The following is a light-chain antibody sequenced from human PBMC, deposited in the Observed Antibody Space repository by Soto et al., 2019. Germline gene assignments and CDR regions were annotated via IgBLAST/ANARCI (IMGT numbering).Light chain of an antibody. CDR3: AAWDDSLSGYV. Sequence: QSVLTQPPSASGTPGQRVTISCSGSSSNIGSNYIYWYQQLPGTPPKLLIYRNNQRPSGVPDRFSGSKSGTSASLAISGLRYEDEADYYCAAWDDSLSGYVFGTGTKLTVL. CDR1: SSNIGSNY. CDR2: RNN. V-gene: IGLV1-47*01. J-gene: IGLJ1*01.